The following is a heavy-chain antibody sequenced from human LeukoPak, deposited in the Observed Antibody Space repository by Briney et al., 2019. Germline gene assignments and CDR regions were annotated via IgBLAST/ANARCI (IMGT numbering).Heavy chain of an antibody. CDR2: SYYSGST. V-gene: IGHV4-59*01. J-gene: IGHJ4*02. Sequence: PSETLSLTCTVSGGSISSYYWTWIRQPPGKGLEWIGYSYYSGSTNYNPSLKSRVTISVDTSKNQFSLKLSSVTAADTAVYYCAREVSSYDILTGYYTYYFDYWGQGTLVTVSS. CDR3: AREVSSYDILTGYYTYYFDY. D-gene: IGHD3-9*01. CDR1: GGSISSYY.